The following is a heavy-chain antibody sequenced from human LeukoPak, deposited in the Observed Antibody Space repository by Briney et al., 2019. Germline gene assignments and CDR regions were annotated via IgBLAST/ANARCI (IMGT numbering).Heavy chain of an antibody. J-gene: IGHJ1*01. Sequence: PGGSLRLSCAASGFTFSSYGMHWVRQAPGKGLEWVAVISYDGSNKYYADSVKGRFTISRDNSKNTVHLQMNSLRVEDTAVYYCAKDEAQYFQHWGQGTLVTVSA. CDR2: ISYDGSNK. V-gene: IGHV3-30*18. CDR1: GFTFSSYG. CDR3: AKDEAQYFQH.